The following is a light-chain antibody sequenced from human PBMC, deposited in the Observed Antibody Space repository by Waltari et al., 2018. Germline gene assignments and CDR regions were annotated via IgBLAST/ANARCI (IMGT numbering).Light chain of an antibody. J-gene: IGLJ2*01. Sequence: QSVLTPPPSVSGAPGQRVTISCTGGSPTIGARYAVHWYHQIPGTAPRLLISLNTDRPSGVPDRFSGSKSATSASLAITGLQAEDEAHYYCQSFDTNLSVVFGGGTKLTVL. CDR2: LNT. CDR1: SPTIGARYA. CDR3: QSFDTNLSVV. V-gene: IGLV1-40*01.